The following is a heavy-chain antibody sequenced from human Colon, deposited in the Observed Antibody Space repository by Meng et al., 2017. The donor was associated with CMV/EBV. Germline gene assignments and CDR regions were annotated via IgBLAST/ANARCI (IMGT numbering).Heavy chain of an antibody. D-gene: IGHD3-3*01. J-gene: IGHJ6*02. Sequence: GESLKISCAGSGFTFRNYAMSWVRQAPGKGLEWVAVIYAGGRKTYYADSVKGRFNISRDDSKNMLYMQMKSLRAQDTAVYYCAKGSLDWLYYGMDVWGQGTTVTVSS. V-gene: IGHV3-23*03. CDR2: IYAGGRKT. CDR3: AKGSLDWLYYGMDV. CDR1: GFTFRNYA.